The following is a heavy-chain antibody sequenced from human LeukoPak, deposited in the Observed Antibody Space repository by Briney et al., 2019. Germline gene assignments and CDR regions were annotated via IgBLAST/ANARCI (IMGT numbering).Heavy chain of an antibody. D-gene: IGHD1-1*01. CDR3: AKVDNWKYGHHDY. V-gene: IGHV3-23*01. Sequence: PGGSLRLSCEASGFTFTKFWMSWVRQAPGKGLEWVSAISGSDGTTYYTDSVKGRFTISRDNSKYTLSLQMNSLRAEDTAVYYCAKVDNWKYGHHDYWDQGTLVTVSS. J-gene: IGHJ4*02. CDR1: GFTFTKFW. CDR2: ISGSDGTT.